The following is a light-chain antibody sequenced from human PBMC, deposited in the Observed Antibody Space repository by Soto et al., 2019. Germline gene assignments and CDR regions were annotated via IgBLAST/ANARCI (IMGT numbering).Light chain of an antibody. Sequence: QSALTQPASVSGSPGQSITISCTGTSSDVGGYNYVSWYQQHPGKAPKLMIYEVSNRPSGVSNRFSGSKSGNTASLTISGLQAEDEADYYCSSYTSSSTLVYGTGTKVTL. CDR1: SSDVGGYNY. V-gene: IGLV2-14*01. CDR3: SSYTSSSTLV. J-gene: IGLJ1*01. CDR2: EVS.